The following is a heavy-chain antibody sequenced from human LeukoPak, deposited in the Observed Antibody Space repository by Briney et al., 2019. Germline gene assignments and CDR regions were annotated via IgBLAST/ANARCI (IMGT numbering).Heavy chain of an antibody. J-gene: IGHJ6*03. CDR2: INHSGST. D-gene: IGHD3-22*01. V-gene: IGHV4-34*01. CDR1: GGSFSGYY. CDR3: ARSSGYYYYYYYYMDV. Sequence: PSETLSLTCAVYGGSFSGYYWSWIRQPPGKGLEWIGEINHSGSTNYNPSPKSRVTISVDTSKNHFSLKLSSVTAADTAVYYCARSSGYYYYYYYYMDVWGKGTTVTVSS.